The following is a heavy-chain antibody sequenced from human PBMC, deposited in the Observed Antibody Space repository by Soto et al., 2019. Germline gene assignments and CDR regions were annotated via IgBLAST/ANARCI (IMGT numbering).Heavy chain of an antibody. CDR2: INAGNGNT. Sequence: ASVKVSCKASGYTFTSYAMHWVRQAPGQRLEWMGWINAGNGNTKYSQKFQGRVTITRDTSASTAYMELSSLRSEDTAVYYCARGWALYCSGGSCYFDYGGKGTLVTFP. CDR3: ARGWALYCSGGSCYFDY. D-gene: IGHD2-15*01. J-gene: IGHJ4*02. V-gene: IGHV1-3*01. CDR1: GYTFTSYA.